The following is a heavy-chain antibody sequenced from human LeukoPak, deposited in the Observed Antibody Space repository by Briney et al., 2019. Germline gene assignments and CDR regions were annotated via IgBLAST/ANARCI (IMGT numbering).Heavy chain of an antibody. CDR3: ARGCCSSTTCYAACIQH. V-gene: IGHV3-7*01. Sequence: GGSLRLSCASSGFTFSRHWMSWVRQAPGKGLEWVANIKQDGSETYYVDSVKGRFTISRDNAQNSLYLQMNNLRAEDTAVYYCARGCCSSTTCYAACIQHWGQGTLVTVSS. CDR2: IKQDGSET. D-gene: IGHD2-2*01. CDR1: GFTFSRHW. J-gene: IGHJ1*01.